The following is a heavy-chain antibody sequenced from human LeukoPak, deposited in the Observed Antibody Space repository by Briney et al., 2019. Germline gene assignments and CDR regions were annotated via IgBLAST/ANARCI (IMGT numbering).Heavy chain of an antibody. Sequence: GRSLRLSCAASGFTFSSYGMHWVRQAPGKGLEWVAVISYDGSNKYYADSVKGRFTISRDDSKNTLYLQMNSLRAEDTAVYYCARDLGGLLWFGGNAFHIWGQGTMVTVSS. V-gene: IGHV3-30*03. J-gene: IGHJ3*02. D-gene: IGHD3-10*01. CDR2: ISYDGSNK. CDR3: ARDLGGLLWFGGNAFHI. CDR1: GFTFSSYG.